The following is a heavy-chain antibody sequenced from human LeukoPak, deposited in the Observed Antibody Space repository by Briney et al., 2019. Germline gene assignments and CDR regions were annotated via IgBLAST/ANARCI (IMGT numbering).Heavy chain of an antibody. Sequence: SETLSLTCTVSGGSISSYYWSWIRQPPGKGLEWIGYIYYSGSTNYNPSLKSRVTISVDTSKNRFSLKLRSVTAADTAVYYCARTATVRGTYYMDVWGKGTTVTVSS. J-gene: IGHJ6*03. V-gene: IGHV4-59*01. CDR3: ARTATVRGTYYMDV. D-gene: IGHD3-10*01. CDR2: IYYSGST. CDR1: GGSISSYY.